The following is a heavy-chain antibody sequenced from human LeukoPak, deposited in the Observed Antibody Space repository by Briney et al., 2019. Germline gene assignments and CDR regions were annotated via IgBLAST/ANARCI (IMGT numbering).Heavy chain of an antibody. D-gene: IGHD3-22*01. V-gene: IGHV4-4*07. CDR2: ISASGST. J-gene: IGHJ3*01. CDR3: ARIRDNSGFYLGAFDV. Sequence: SETLSLTCTVSGGSISGSYWTWIRQPAGRGLEWIGRISASGSTNYNPSLKSRVTMSLDTSKTHFSLNLTSVTAADTAVYSCARIRDNSGFYLGAFDVWGQGTMVTVSS. CDR1: GGSISGSY.